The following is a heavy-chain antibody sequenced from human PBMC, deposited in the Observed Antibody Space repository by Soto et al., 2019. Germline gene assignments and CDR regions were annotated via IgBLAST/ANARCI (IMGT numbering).Heavy chain of an antibody. J-gene: IGHJ4*02. V-gene: IGHV2-5*02. CDR3: AHGSCRSAYCYPNPYLDY. CDR1: GFSLSTTAEG. CDR2: IYWDDDE. Sequence: QITLKESGPTLVNPTQTLTLTCTFSGFSLSTTAEGVGWIRQPPGKALEWLALIYWDDDERYSPSLKSRLTIIKDTSKNQVVLTMTNVDPVDTATYYCAHGSCRSAYCYPNPYLDYWGQGILVTVSS. D-gene: IGHD2-2*01.